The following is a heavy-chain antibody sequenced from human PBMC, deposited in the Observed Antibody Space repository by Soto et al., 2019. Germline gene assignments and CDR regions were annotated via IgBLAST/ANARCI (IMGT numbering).Heavy chain of an antibody. D-gene: IGHD2-15*01. J-gene: IGHJ4*02. Sequence: PSETLSLTCTVSGGSIISGYWSWIRQPPGKGLEWIGYISYSGNTNYNPSRKRLVTMSVDTPSNQFSLSLRSVTTADTAVYYGAGLRGYSGSSIEYWGQGTLVTVCS. CDR3: AGLRGYSGSSIEY. CDR2: ISYSGNT. V-gene: IGHV4-59*01. CDR1: GGSIISGY.